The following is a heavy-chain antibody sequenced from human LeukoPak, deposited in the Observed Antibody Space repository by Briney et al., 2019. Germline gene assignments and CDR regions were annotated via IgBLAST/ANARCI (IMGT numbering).Heavy chain of an antibody. CDR2: INHSGST. Sequence: SETLSLTCAVYGGSFSGYYWSWIRQPPGKGLEWIGEINHSGSTNYNPSLKSRVTISVDTSKNQFSLKLSSVTAADTAVYYCARVREARWFHYYYYGMDVWGQGTTVTVSS. V-gene: IGHV4-34*01. CDR1: GGSFSGYY. J-gene: IGHJ6*02. D-gene: IGHD1-26*01. CDR3: ARVREARWFHYYYYGMDV.